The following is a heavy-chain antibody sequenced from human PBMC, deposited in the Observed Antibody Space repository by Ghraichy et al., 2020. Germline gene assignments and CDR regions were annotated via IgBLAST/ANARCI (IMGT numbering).Heavy chain of an antibody. J-gene: IGHJ4*02. D-gene: IGHD6-19*01. V-gene: IGHV3-21*01. CDR3: ARERGVAVAGTDY. CDR2: ISSRSNYI. Sequence: GESLNISCAASGFTFSSYSMNWVRQAPGKGLEWVSFISSRSNYIYYGDSVKGRFTISRDNAKKSLYLQMDSLRVEDTAVYYCARERGVAVAGTDYWGQEALVTVSS. CDR1: GFTFSSYS.